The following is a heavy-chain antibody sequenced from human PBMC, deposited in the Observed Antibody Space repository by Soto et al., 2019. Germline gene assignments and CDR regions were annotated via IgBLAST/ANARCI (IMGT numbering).Heavy chain of an antibody. CDR3: AREGYSYGFGPPLDAFDI. V-gene: IGHV3-21*01. D-gene: IGHD5-18*01. J-gene: IGHJ3*02. CDR2: ISSSSSYI. Sequence: PGGSLRLSCAASGFTFSSYSMNWVRQAPGKGLEWVSSISSSSSYIYYADSVKGRFTISRDNAKNSLYLQMNSLRAEDTAVYYRAREGYSYGFGPPLDAFDIWGQGTMVTVSS. CDR1: GFTFSSYS.